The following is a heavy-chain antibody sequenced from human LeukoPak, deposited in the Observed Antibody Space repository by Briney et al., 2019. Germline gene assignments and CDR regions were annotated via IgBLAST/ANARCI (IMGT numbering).Heavy chain of an antibody. J-gene: IGHJ4*02. Sequence: PSETLSLTCTVSGGSISSSSYYWGWIRQPPGKGLEWIGSIYYSGSTYYNPSLKSRVTISVDTSKNQFSLKLSSVTAADTAVYYCARRVRQFDCWGQGTLVTVSS. CDR1: GGSISSSSYY. V-gene: IGHV4-39*01. CDR3: ARRVRQFDC. CDR2: IYYSGST.